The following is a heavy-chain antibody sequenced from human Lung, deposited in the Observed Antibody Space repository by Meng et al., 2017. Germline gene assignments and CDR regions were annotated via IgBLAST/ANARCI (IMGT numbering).Heavy chain of an antibody. J-gene: IGHJ4*02. CDR1: GYTFTDYW. V-gene: IGHV1-2*06. CDR2: INPKSGDT. Sequence: VQWVELGVEGKEPGASVEVSCKDSGYTFTDYWLNWGRRATGQGIEWMGRINPKSGDTHYAKRFQGRVTMTGDTSISTDYMELSGLRSDDTAMYYCARDEDISAAGKLFGDYWGQGTLVTVSS. CDR3: ARDEDISAAGKLFGDY. D-gene: IGHD6-13*01.